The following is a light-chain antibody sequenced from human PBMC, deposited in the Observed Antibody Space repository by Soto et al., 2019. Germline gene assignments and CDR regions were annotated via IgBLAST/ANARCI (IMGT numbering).Light chain of an antibody. V-gene: IGKV3-11*01. CDR2: DVS. J-gene: IGKJ5*01. CDR1: QSVNNY. CDR3: QQRSNWPRVT. Sequence: EVVLTQSPATLSLSPGERATLSCRASQSVNNYLAWYQQKPGQAPRLLIYDVSNRATGIPARFSGSGSGTYFALTISSLEPEDFAGYYCQQRSNWPRVTFGQGTRLEIK.